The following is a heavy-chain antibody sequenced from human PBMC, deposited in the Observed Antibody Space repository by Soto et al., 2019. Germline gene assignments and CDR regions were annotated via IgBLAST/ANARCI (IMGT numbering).Heavy chain of an antibody. CDR3: AKAGAGAGTYDAFDI. CDR2: ISGSDDST. Sequence: GGSLRLSCAASGFTFSSYAMGWVRQAPGKGLEWVSAISGSDDSTDYADSVKGRFTISRDYSKSTLYLQMSSLGAEDTAVYYCAKAGAGAGTYDAFDIWGQGTMVTVSS. D-gene: IGHD6-19*01. J-gene: IGHJ3*02. CDR1: GFTFSSYA. V-gene: IGHV3-23*01.